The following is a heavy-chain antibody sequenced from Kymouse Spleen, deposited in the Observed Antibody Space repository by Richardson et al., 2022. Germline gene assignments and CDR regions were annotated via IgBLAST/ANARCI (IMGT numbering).Heavy chain of an antibody. V-gene: IGHV3-33*01. D-gene: IGHD3-10*01. Sequence: QVQLVESGGGVVQPGRSLRLSCAASGFTFSSYGMHWVRQAPGKGLEWVAVIWYDGSNKYYADSVKGRFTISRDNSKNTLYLQMNSLRAEDTAVYYCASAMVRGVDYYYGMDVWGQGTTVTVSS. J-gene: IGHJ6*02. CDR2: IWYDGSNK. CDR1: GFTFSSYG. CDR3: ASAMVRGVDYYYGMDV.